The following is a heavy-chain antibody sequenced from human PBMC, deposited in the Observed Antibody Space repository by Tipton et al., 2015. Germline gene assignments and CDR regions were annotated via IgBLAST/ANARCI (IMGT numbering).Heavy chain of an antibody. CDR1: GGFINPYY. CDR2: IYTSGST. D-gene: IGHD5-12*01. CDR3: AREVIVATAGGWFDP. V-gene: IGHV4-4*07. J-gene: IGHJ5*02. Sequence: TLSLTCTLSGGFINPYYWSWIRQPAGKGLEWIGRIYTSGSTNYNPSLKSRVTMSVDTSKNQFSLKLSSVTAADTAVYYCAREVIVATAGGWFDPGGQATLVTVSS.